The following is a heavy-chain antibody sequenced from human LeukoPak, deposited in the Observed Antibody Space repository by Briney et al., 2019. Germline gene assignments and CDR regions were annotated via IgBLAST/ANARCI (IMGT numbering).Heavy chain of an antibody. CDR2: INPNSGGT. CDR3: AREGPVRYYFDY. D-gene: IGHD4-17*01. V-gene: IGHV1-2*02. Sequence: ASVKVSCKASGYTFTGYYMHWVRQAPGQGLEWMGWINPNSGGTNYAQKFQGRVTMTRDTSISTAYMELRRLRSDDTAVYYCAREGPVRYYFDYWGQGTLVTVSS. CDR1: GYTFTGYY. J-gene: IGHJ4*02.